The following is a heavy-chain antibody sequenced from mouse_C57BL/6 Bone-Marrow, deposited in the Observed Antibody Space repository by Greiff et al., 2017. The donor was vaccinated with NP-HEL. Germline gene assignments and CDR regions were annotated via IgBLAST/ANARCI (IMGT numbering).Heavy chain of an antibody. CDR1: GYTFTDYY. CDR3: ARGGYDYDWYFDV. D-gene: IGHD2-4*01. V-gene: IGHV1-19*01. J-gene: IGHJ1*03. Sequence: DVQPQESGPVLVKPGASVKMSCKASGYTFTDYYMNWVKQSHGKSLEWIGVINPYNGGTSYNQKFKGKATLTVDKSSSTAYMELNSLTSEDSAVYYCARGGYDYDWYFDVWGTGTTVTVSS. CDR2: INPYNGGT.